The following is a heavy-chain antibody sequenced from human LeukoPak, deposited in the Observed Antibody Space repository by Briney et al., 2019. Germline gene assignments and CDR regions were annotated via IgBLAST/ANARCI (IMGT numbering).Heavy chain of an antibody. D-gene: IGHD3-16*01. CDR3: ARFGGYYGMDV. CDR1: GGSISSGDYS. Sequence: TPSQTLSLTCTVSGGSISSGDYSWSWIRQPPGKGLEWIGYIYYSGSTYYNPSLKSRVTISVDTSKNQFSLKLSSVTAADTAVYYCARFGGYYGMDVWGQGTTVTVSS. CDR2: IYYSGST. J-gene: IGHJ6*02. V-gene: IGHV4-30-4*01.